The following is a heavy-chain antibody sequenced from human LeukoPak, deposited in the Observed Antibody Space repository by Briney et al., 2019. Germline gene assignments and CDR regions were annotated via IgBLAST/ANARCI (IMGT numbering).Heavy chain of an antibody. V-gene: IGHV1-24*01. J-gene: IGHJ3*02. CDR2: FDPEDGET. Sequence: ASVTVSFKFSGYTLTELSMHWVRQAPGKGLEWMGGFDPEDGETIYSQKFQGRVTMTEDTSTDTAYMELSSLRSEDTAVYYCATGTLRYFDWPTRYDAFDIWGQGTMVTVSS. CDR1: GYTLTELS. D-gene: IGHD3-9*01. CDR3: ATGTLRYFDWPTRYDAFDI.